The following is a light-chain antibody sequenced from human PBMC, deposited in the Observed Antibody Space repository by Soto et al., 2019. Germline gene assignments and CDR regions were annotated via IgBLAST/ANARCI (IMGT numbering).Light chain of an antibody. CDR2: GAS. CDR1: QSVSSSY. J-gene: IGKJ5*01. Sequence: EIVLTQSPGTLSLSPGERATLSCRASQSVSSSYLAWYQQKPGQPPRLLMYGASSRATGIPDRLSGSGSGTDFTLTISRLEPEDFAMYYCQQYGSSLITFGQGTRLEIK. CDR3: QQYGSSLIT. V-gene: IGKV3-20*01.